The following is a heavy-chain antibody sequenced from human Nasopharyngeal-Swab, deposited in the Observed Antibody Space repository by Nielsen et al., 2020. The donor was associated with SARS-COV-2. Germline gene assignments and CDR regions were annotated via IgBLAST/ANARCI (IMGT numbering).Heavy chain of an antibody. D-gene: IGHD3-10*01. CDR1: GGSISSYY. J-gene: IGHJ4*02. CDR2: IYYSGST. CDR3: VRDRGSGNNYFDY. Sequence: SETLSLTCTVSGGSISSYYWSWIRQPPGKGLEWIGNIYYSGSTSYNPSLKSRVTISRDTSRNQFSLKLSSVTAADAAVYYCVRDRGSGNNYFDYWGQGTLVTVSS. V-gene: IGHV4-59*12.